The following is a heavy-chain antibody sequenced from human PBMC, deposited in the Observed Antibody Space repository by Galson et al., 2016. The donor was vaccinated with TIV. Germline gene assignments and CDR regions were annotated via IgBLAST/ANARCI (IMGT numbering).Heavy chain of an antibody. CDR2: IYYSGST. V-gene: IGHV4-31*03. CDR3: VRGLLDTSGYYPPPDAFDI. D-gene: IGHD3-22*01. J-gene: IGHJ3*02. Sequence: LTCTVSGGSISSRGYYWSWIRQHPGKGLEWIGYIYYSGSTYYSPSLTSRLTLALDTSKTQFSLKLNSVTAADTAVYYCVRGLLDTSGYYPPPDAFDIWGQGTMVTVSS. CDR1: GGSISSRGYY.